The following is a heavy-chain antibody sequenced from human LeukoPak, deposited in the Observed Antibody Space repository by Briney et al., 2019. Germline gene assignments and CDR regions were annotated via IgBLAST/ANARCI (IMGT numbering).Heavy chain of an antibody. Sequence: PGESLRLSCAASGFTFNTYGMHWVRPAPGKGLEWVAFILYDGCSKYSADSVKGRFTISRDDSKNTLYLQMNNFRPEDTAVYYCAKGGDTSGSHSPFDYWGQRTLVTVSS. CDR3: AKGGDTSGSHSPFDY. D-gene: IGHD3-10*01. CDR1: GFTFNTYG. CDR2: ILYDGCSK. J-gene: IGHJ4*02. V-gene: IGHV3-30*02.